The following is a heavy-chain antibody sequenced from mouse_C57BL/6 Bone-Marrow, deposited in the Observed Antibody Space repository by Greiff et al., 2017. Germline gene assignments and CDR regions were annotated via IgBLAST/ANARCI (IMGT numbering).Heavy chain of an antibody. D-gene: IGHD4-1*01. J-gene: IGHJ1*03. Sequence: EVQLQQSGAELVRPGASVKLSCTASGFNIKDDYMHWVKQRPEQGLEWIGWIDPENGDTEYASKFQGKATITADTSSNTAYLQLSSLTSEDTAVDYCTTLTGWYFDVWGTGTTVTVSS. CDR2: IDPENGDT. CDR3: TTLTGWYFDV. CDR1: GFNIKDDY. V-gene: IGHV14-4*01.